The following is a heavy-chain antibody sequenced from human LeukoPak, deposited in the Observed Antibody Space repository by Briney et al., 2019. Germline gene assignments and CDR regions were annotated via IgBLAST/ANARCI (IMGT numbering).Heavy chain of an antibody. CDR2: INPNSGGT. CDR1: GYTVTGYY. Sequence: ASVKVSCKASGYTVTGYYIHWVRQAPGQGLEWRGWINPNSGGTNYAQKFQGRVTMTRDTSISTAYMELSRLRSDDTAVYYCARDNSVGGTAWWFDPWGQGTLVTVSS. J-gene: IGHJ5*02. V-gene: IGHV1-2*02. CDR3: ARDNSVGGTAWWFDP. D-gene: IGHD1-26*01.